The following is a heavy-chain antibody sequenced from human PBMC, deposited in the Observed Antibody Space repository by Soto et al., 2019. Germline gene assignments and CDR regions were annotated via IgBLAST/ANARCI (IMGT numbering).Heavy chain of an antibody. CDR1: GDSVSTGDRY. CDR3: ARDPGASWFDA. Sequence: SETLSLTCTVSGDSVSTGDRYWSWIRQPPGKALEWIAYIYSSGSTKYNPSLKSRVTISRDNAKNSLYLQMNSLRVEDTAVYFCARDPGASWFDAWGQGTLVTVSS. J-gene: IGHJ5*02. V-gene: IGHV4-61*08. CDR2: IYSSGST.